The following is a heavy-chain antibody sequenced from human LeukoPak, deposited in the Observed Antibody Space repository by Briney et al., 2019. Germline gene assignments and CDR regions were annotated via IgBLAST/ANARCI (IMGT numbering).Heavy chain of an antibody. CDR3: ARVGSNQWLDY. CDR1: GFTLSRYS. CDR2: ISGGSSTI. V-gene: IGHV3-48*01. Sequence: PGGSLRLSCAASGFTLSRYSMNWVRQAPGKGLEWVSYISGGSSTIYNADSVKGRFTISRDNAKNLLYLLMDTLRAEDTAVYYCARVGSNQWLDYWGQGTLVTVSS. D-gene: IGHD6-19*01. J-gene: IGHJ4*02.